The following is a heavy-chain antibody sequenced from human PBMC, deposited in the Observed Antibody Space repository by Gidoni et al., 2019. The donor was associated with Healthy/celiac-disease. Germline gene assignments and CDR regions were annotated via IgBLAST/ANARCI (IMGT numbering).Heavy chain of an antibody. CDR2: LWYNGSNK. D-gene: IGHD5-18*01. CDR1: GFTFSSYG. Sequence: QVQLVESGGGVVQTGRSLRLSCVASGFTFSSYGMHWVRQGPGKGLEWLSVLWYNGSNKYYADSVKGRFTISRDNSKNTLYLQMNSLRAEDTAVYYCALTPLFSYGYISLDYWGQGTLVTVSS. CDR3: ALTPLFSYGYISLDY. V-gene: IGHV3-33*01. J-gene: IGHJ4*02.